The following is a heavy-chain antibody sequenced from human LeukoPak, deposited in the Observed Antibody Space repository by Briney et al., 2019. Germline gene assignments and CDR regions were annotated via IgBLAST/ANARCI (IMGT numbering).Heavy chain of an antibody. V-gene: IGHV1-69*01. CDR1: GGSFSSYA. D-gene: IGHD3-22*01. CDR2: IIPIFGTA. J-gene: IGHJ3*02. CDR3: ARDSSSGYYYVRAFDI. Sequence: ASVKVSCKASGGSFSSYAISWVRQAPGQGLEWMGGIIPIFGTANYAQKFQGRVTITADESTSTAYMELSSLRSEDTAVYYCARDSSSGYYYVRAFDIWGQETMVTVSS.